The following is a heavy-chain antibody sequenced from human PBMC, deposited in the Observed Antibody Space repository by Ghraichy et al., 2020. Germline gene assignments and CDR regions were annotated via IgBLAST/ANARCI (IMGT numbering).Heavy chain of an antibody. Sequence: SETLSRTCTVSGGSISSSSYYWGWIRQPPGKGLEWVGSIYYSGSTYYNPSLKSRVTISVDTSKNQFSLKLSSVTAADTAVYYCARYYYDSSGWGPGTLVTVSS. CDR2: IYYSGST. D-gene: IGHD3-22*01. J-gene: IGHJ4*02. V-gene: IGHV4-39*01. CDR3: ARYYYDSSG. CDR1: GGSISSSSYY.